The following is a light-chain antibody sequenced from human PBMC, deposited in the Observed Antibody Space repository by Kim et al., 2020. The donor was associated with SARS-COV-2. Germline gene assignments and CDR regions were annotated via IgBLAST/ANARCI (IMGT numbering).Light chain of an antibody. CDR2: GKN. V-gene: IGLV3-19*01. J-gene: IGLJ2*01. Sequence: VALGQTVRITCQGDSLRSYYATWYQQKPGQAPMVVIYGKNNRPSGIPDRFSGSSSGNTASLTITGTQAGDEADYYCNSRDSNDNVLFGGGTQLTVL. CDR3: NSRDSNDNVL. CDR1: SLRSYY.